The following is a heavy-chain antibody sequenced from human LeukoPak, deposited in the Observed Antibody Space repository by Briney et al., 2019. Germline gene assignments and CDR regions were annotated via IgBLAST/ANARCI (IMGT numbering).Heavy chain of an antibody. CDR3: ARGVELEPIYPYYFDY. V-gene: IGHV4-34*01. Sequence: PSETLSLTCAVYGGSFSGYYWSWIRQPPGKGLEWIGEINHSGSTNYNPSLKSRVTISVDTSKNQFSLKLSSVTAADTAVYYCARGVELEPIYPYYFDYWGQGTLVTVSS. D-gene: IGHD1-1*01. J-gene: IGHJ4*02. CDR2: INHSGST. CDR1: GGSFSGYY.